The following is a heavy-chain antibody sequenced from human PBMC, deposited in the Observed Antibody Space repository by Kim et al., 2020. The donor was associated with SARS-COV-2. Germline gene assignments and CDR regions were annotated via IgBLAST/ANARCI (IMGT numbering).Heavy chain of an antibody. V-gene: IGHV3-23*01. J-gene: IGHJ4*02. CDR3: AKHPTASCYTGLDY. D-gene: IGHD2-2*02. Sequence: ADSRKGRLTISRDHARDTLFRQMNSLRAEDTAIYYCAKHPTASCYTGLDYWGQGTLVTVSS.